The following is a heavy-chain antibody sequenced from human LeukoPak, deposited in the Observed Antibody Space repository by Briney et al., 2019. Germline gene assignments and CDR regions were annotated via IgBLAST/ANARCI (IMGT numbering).Heavy chain of an antibody. D-gene: IGHD3-10*01. CDR1: GYTFAIYR. CDR3: ARAGSGRYYYYMDV. Sequence: ASVKVSCKASGYTFAIYRISWVRQAPGQGPEWMGWISSDNGYTNYAQKFQGRVTMTTDTSTNTAYMELRSLRSDDTAVYYCARAGSGRYYYYMDVWGKGTTVTVSS. V-gene: IGHV1-18*04. J-gene: IGHJ6*03. CDR2: ISSDNGYT.